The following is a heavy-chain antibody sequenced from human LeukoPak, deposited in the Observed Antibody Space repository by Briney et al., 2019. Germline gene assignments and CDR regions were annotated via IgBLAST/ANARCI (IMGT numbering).Heavy chain of an antibody. J-gene: IGHJ6*03. D-gene: IGHD2-15*01. CDR3: ARRGVVAATVVYYYYYMDV. Sequence: ASVKVSCTASGYTFTGNYIHYVRQSPRQPPERVGWINPNSYDTNYAQNNQGRNTRTRETAISTAYMELSRLRSDDTAVYYCARRGVVAATVVYYYYYMDVWGKGTTVTVSS. CDR1: GYTFTGNY. V-gene: IGHV1-2*02. CDR2: INPNSYDT.